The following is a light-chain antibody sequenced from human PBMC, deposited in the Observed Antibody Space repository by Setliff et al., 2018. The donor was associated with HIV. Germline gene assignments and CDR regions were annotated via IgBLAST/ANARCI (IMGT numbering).Light chain of an antibody. CDR3: CSYTSSSTLYV. V-gene: IGLV2-14*03. J-gene: IGLJ1*01. CDR1: SSDVGGYNY. Sequence: QSALPQPASVSGSPGQSITISCTGTSSDVGGYNYVSWYQQHPGKAPKLMIYDVSDRPSGVSNRFSGSKSGNTASLTISGLQAEDEADYYCCSYTSSSTLYVFGTGTKVTVL. CDR2: DVS.